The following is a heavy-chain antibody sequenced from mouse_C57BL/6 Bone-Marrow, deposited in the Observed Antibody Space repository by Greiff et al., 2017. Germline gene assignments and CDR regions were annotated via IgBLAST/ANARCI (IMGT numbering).Heavy chain of an antibody. CDR1: GYTFTDYE. V-gene: IGHV1-15*01. J-gene: IGHJ3*01. CDR2: IDPETGGT. CDR3: TSKNDSSGYVAWVAY. Sequence: QVQLQQSGAELVRPGASVTLSCKASGYTFTDYEMHWVKQTPVHGLEWIGAIDPETGGTAYNQKFKGKAILTADKSSSTAYMELSSLTSEDSAVYYCTSKNDSSGYVAWVAYWGEGTLVTVSA. D-gene: IGHD3-2*02.